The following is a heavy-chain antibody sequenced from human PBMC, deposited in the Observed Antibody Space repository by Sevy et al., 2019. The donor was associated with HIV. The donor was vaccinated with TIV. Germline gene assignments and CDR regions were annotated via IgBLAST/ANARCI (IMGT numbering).Heavy chain of an antibody. V-gene: IGHV3-33*01. J-gene: IGHJ6*02. CDR3: ARALSNYDFWSGYYYYYYYGMDV. Sequence: GGSLRLSCAASGFTFSSYGMHWVRQAPGKGLEWVAVIWYDGSNKYYADSVKGRFTISRDNSKNTLYLQMNSLRAEDMAVYYCARALSNYDFWSGYYYYYYYGMDVWGQGTTVTVSS. CDR2: IWYDGSNK. CDR1: GFTFSSYG. D-gene: IGHD3-3*01.